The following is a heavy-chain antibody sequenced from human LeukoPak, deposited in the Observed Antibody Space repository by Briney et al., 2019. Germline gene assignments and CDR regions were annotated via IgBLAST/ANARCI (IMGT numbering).Heavy chain of an antibody. D-gene: IGHD5-24*01. V-gene: IGHV4-39*01. CDR2: IYYSGST. CDR3: ASSKRWLQLNYFDY. CDR1: GGTISSSSYY. J-gene: IGHJ4*02. Sequence: SETLSLTCTVSGGTISSSSYYWGWIRQPPGKGLEWIRSIYYSGSTYYNPTLKSRVTISVDTSKNQFSLKLSSVTAADTAVYYCASSKRWLQLNYFDYWGQGTLVPVSS.